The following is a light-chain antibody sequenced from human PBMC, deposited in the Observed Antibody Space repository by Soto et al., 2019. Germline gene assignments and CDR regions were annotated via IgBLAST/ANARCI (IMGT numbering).Light chain of an antibody. J-gene: IGKJ2*01. CDR1: QSVSSNY. CDR3: QQYGSSPPYT. CDR2: GAS. V-gene: IGKV3-20*01. Sequence: EIVLTQSPGTLSLSPGERATLSCRASQSVSSNYLAWYQQKPGQAPRLLIYGASSRASDIPDRFSGSGSGTDFTLTISRLEPEDFALYYCQQYGSSPPYTFGQGTKLDIK.